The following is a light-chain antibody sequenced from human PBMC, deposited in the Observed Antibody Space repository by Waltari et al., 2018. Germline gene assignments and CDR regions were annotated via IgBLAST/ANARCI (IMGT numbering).Light chain of an antibody. J-gene: IGLJ3*02. CDR2: DVY. Sequence: QSALTQPASVSGSPGPSITISCTGPSSDIGFYNYVSWYQQHPGKAPQLIIYDVYERPSGVANRVSGAKSGNTASLTISGLQAEDEADYYCNSYTGSSSWVFGGGTKLTVL. CDR3: NSYTGSSSWV. CDR1: SSDIGFYNY. V-gene: IGLV2-14*03.